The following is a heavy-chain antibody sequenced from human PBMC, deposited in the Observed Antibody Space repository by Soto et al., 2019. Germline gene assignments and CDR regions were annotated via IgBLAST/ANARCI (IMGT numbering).Heavy chain of an antibody. CDR2: FDPEEGEI. CDR1: GHSLTDLS. D-gene: IGHD3-3*01. CDR3: PTTTTTYLYDFDS. Sequence: ASVKVSCKVAGHSLTDLSMHWVRQGPGRGLEWLGGFDPEEGEIIYAQNFQGRIRLTEDTSTDTAFIHLNILKSADPAIYYYPTTTTTYLYDFDSWGQGTLVTVSS. J-gene: IGHJ4*02. V-gene: IGHV1-24*01.